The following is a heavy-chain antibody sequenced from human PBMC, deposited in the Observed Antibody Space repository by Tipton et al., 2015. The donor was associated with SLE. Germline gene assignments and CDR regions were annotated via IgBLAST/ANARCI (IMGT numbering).Heavy chain of an antibody. V-gene: IGHV4-4*07. J-gene: IGHJ2*01. CDR3: AREFLNPVTTVHYYFDL. Sequence: TLSLTCTVSGGSISSYYWSWIRLPAGGGLEWIGRIYTNENTKYNPSLKSRVTMSVDTSKNHFSLKLISVTAADTAVYYCAREFLNPVTTVHYYFDLWGRGTLVTVSS. CDR1: GGSISSYY. CDR2: IYTNENT. D-gene: IGHD4-11*01.